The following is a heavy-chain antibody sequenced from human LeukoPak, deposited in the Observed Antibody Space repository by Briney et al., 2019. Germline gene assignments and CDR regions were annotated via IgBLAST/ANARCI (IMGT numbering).Heavy chain of an antibody. D-gene: IGHD6-19*01. CDR1: GFTFSSYA. Sequence: PGGSLRLSCAASGFTFSSYAMHWVRQAPGKGLEWVAVISYDGSNKYYADSVKGRFTISRDNSKNTLYLQMNNLRAEDTAVYYCAREPHGYSSGWVQEYFQHWGQGTLVTVSS. V-gene: IGHV3-30-3*01. J-gene: IGHJ1*01. CDR2: ISYDGSNK. CDR3: AREPHGYSSGWVQEYFQH.